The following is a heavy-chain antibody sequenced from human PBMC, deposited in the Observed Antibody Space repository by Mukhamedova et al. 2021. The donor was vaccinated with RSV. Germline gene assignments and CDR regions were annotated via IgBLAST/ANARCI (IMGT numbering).Heavy chain of an antibody. Sequence: DPSDSYTNYSPSFQGHVTISADKSISTAYLQWSSLKASDTAMYYCARFGPFDIWGQGTMVTVSS. CDR2: DPSDSYT. D-gene: IGHD3-16*01. V-gene: IGHV5-10-1*01. J-gene: IGHJ3*02. CDR3: ARFGPFDI.